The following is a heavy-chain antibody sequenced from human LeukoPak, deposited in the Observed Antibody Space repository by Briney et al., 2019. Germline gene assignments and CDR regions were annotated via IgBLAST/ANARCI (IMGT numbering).Heavy chain of an antibody. CDR3: AKDVGGYCSGGSCYSLNYFDY. V-gene: IGHV3-30*02. Sequence: PGGSLRLSCVASGFMFDDYDMSWVRQAPGKGLEWVAFIRYDGSNKYYADSVKGRFTISRDNSKNTLYLQMNSLRAEDTAVYYCAKDVGGYCSGGSCYSLNYFDYWGQGTLVTVSS. J-gene: IGHJ4*02. CDR2: IRYDGSNK. D-gene: IGHD2-15*01. CDR1: GFMFDDYD.